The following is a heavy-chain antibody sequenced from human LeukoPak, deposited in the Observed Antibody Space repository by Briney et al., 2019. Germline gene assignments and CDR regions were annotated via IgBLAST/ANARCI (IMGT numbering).Heavy chain of an antibody. J-gene: IGHJ4*02. D-gene: IGHD3-22*01. CDR3: ARRDYYDSTGYYSL. CDR1: GGSISSYH. V-gene: IGHV4-59*12. Sequence: SETLSLTCTVSGGSISSYHWSWVRQPPGKGLEWIGEIYHRGSTNYNPTLKSRVSISVDKSKNQFSLKVNSATAADTAVYYCARRDYYDSTGYYSLWGQGTLVTVSS. CDR2: IYHRGST.